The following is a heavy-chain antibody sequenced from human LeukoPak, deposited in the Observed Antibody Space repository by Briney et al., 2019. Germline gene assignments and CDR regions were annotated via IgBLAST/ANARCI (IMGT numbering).Heavy chain of an antibody. V-gene: IGHV5-51*01. J-gene: IGHJ4*02. CDR1: GYSFTTFW. Sequence: GESLQISCKGSGYSFTTFWIGWVRQMPGKGLEWMGIIYPGDSDTRYSPSFQDQVTISADKSISTAYMQWSSLKASDTAMYYCVRLANFWSGFEDWGQGTLVTVSS. D-gene: IGHD3-3*01. CDR2: IYPGDSDT. CDR3: VRLANFWSGFED.